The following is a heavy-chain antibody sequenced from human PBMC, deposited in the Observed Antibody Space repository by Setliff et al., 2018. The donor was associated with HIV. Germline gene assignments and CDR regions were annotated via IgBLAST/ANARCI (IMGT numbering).Heavy chain of an antibody. J-gene: IGHJ3*02. CDR3: ARHSIAVVIGVPESVDAFDI. V-gene: IGHV4-39*01. CDR1: GGSISRRDYC. D-gene: IGHD2-21*01. CDR2: VYYTWNT. Sequence: TSETLSLTCTVSGGSISRRDYCWGWIRQPPGKGLEWIVSVYYTWNTYYNPSLKSRVTVSVDTSKNQFSLKLSSVTAADTAVYYCARHSIAVVIGVPESVDAFDIWGHGTMVTVSS.